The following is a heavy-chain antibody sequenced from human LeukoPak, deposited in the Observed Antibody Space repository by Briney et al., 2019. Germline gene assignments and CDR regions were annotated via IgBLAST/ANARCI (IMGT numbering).Heavy chain of an antibody. CDR3: ARPPLGDGSGSYFDI. D-gene: IGHD3-10*01. Sequence: GESLKISCKGSGYSFTSYWIGWVRQMPGKGLEWMGIIYPGDSDTRYSPSFQGQVTISADKSISTAYLQWSSLKASDTAIYYCARPPLGDGSGSYFDIWGQGTMVTVSS. J-gene: IGHJ3*02. V-gene: IGHV5-51*01. CDR2: IYPGDSDT. CDR1: GYSFTSYW.